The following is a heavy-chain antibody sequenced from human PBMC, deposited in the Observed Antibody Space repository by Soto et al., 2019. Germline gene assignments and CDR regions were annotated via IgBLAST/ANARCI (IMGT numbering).Heavy chain of an antibody. V-gene: IGHV4-4*07. J-gene: IGHJ4*02. CDR1: GGSINSYW. Sequence: ASETLSLTCTVSGGSINSYWWSWIRQPAGKGLEWIGRVYSSGTTDYNPSLNSRATMSVETSKNQFSLKLSSVTAADTAVYYCARAIASYAYGEGYWGQGIQVTVSS. D-gene: IGHD2-21*01. CDR3: ARAIASYAYGEGY. CDR2: VYSSGTT.